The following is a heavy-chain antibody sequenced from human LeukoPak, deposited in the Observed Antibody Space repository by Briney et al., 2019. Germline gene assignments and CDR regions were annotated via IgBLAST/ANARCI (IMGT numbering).Heavy chain of an antibody. CDR2: ISAYNGNT. J-gene: IGHJ4*02. Sequence: ASVKVSCKASGYTFTSYGISWVRQAPGQGLEWMGWISAYNGNTNYAQKLQGRVTMTTDTSTSTAYMELRSLRSDDTAVYYCASGGSGEAAAMLYYFGYWGQGTLVTVSS. CDR3: ASGGSGEAAAMLYYFGY. V-gene: IGHV1-18*04. D-gene: IGHD2-2*01. CDR1: GYTFTSYG.